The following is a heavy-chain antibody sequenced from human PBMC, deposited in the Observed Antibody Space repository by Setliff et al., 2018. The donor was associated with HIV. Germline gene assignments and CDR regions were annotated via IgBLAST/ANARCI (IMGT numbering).Heavy chain of an antibody. V-gene: IGHV5-51*01. Sequence: GESLTISCKGSGYNFTSYRIAWVRQMPGKGLEWMGIIFPGDSDTRYSPPFQGQVTISADKSMTTAYLQWSSLKASDTAMYYCARRALRGGYDPEYYFDYWGQGTLVTVSS. CDR2: IFPGDSDT. D-gene: IGHD5-12*01. CDR1: GYNFTSYR. CDR3: ARRALRGGYDPEYYFDY. J-gene: IGHJ4*02.